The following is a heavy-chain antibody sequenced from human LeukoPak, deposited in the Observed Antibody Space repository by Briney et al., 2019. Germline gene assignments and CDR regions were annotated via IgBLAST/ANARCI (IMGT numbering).Heavy chain of an antibody. CDR2: ISHEGSVR. J-gene: IGHJ6*01. CDR3: VKRTPDIRAGGYALDV. D-gene: IGHD3-9*01. CDR1: GFAFSTYG. Sequence: PGRSLRLSCAASGFAFSTYGMHWVRQAPGKGLEWVAYISHEGSVRYYTDSVKGRFTISRDNPANTLSLQMNTLLIEDTAVYRCVKRTPDIRAGGYALDVWGQGATVIVSS. V-gene: IGHV3-30*18.